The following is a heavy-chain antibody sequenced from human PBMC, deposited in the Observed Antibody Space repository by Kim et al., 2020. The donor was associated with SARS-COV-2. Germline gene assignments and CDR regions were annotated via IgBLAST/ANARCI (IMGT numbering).Heavy chain of an antibody. CDR3: ATWSIVGATHALDI. J-gene: IGHJ3*02. Sequence: ASVKVSCKVSGYTLTELSMHWLRQAPGKGLEWMGGFDPEDGETIYAQRFHGRVTMTEDTSTDTAYMEVSSLRSEDTAVYYCATWSIVGATHALDIWGQGTMVTVSS. CDR2: FDPEDGET. V-gene: IGHV1-24*01. D-gene: IGHD1-26*01. CDR1: GYTLTELS.